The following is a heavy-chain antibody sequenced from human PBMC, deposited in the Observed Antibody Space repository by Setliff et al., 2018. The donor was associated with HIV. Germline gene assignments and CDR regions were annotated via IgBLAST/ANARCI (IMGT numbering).Heavy chain of an antibody. CDR2: TIPIFGTA. J-gene: IGHJ4*02. Sequence: ASVKVSCKASGGTVTAYAISWVRQAPGQGLEWMGGTIPIFGTANYAQKFQDRLAISADESTSTAYMELSSLRSEDTAVYYCARGRITGSINFWGQGTLVTVSS. D-gene: IGHD1-20*01. CDR3: ARGRITGSINF. CDR1: GGTVTAYA. V-gene: IGHV1-69*13.